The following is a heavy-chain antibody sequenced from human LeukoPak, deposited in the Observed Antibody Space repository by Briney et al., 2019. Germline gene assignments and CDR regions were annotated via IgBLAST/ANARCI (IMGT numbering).Heavy chain of an antibody. CDR3: ATAVI. CDR2: IWYDGTNK. CDR1: GFTFSDYG. V-gene: IGHV3-33*03. Sequence: GGPLRLSCAAPGFTFSDYGIHWVRQAPGKGLEWVAVIWYDGTNKYYGDSVKGRFTVSRDNAKNSLYLQMNSLTAEDTAVYYCATAVIRGRGTMVTVSS. J-gene: IGHJ3*02.